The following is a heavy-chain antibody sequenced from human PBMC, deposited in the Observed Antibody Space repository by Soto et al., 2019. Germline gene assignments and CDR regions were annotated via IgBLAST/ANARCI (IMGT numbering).Heavy chain of an antibody. J-gene: IGHJ6*02. D-gene: IGHD6-13*01. CDR2: ISSSSSYI. CDR1: GFIFTSYS. V-gene: IGHV3-21*01. CDR3: ARDSGSSSDYYGMDV. Sequence: EVQLVDSGGGLVKPGGSLRLSCAASGFIFTSYSMNWVRQAPGKGLEWVSSISSSSSYIYYADSVKGRFTISRDNAKNSLYLQTSSLRAEDTAVYYCARDSGSSSDYYGMDVWGQGTTVTVSS.